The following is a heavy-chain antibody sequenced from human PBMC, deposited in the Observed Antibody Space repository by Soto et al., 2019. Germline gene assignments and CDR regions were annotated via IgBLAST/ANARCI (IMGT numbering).Heavy chain of an antibody. Sequence: SETLSLTCSVSGVSISSYFWSWIRQPPGRGLEWIGYTCHRDSTNYSPSLKSRVAISLDTSENQFSLKVNSVTAADTAVYYCARIGGYHGPLDYWGQGTPVTVSS. CDR2: TCHRDST. CDR3: ARIGGYHGPLDY. J-gene: IGHJ4*02. CDR1: GVSISSYF. D-gene: IGHD3-16*02. V-gene: IGHV4-59*01.